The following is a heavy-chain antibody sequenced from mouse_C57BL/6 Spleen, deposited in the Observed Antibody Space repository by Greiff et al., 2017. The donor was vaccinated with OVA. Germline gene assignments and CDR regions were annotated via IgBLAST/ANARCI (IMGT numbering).Heavy chain of an antibody. CDR2: IDPETGGT. CDR1: GYTFTDYE. J-gene: IGHJ2*01. D-gene: IGHD4-1*01. V-gene: IGHV1-15*01. Sequence: VQLQQSGAELVRPGASVTLSCKASGYTFTDYEMHWVKQTPVHGLEWIGAIDPETGGTAYNQKFKGKAILTADKSSSTAYMELRSLTSEDSAVYYCTRSEGLTGTENYWGQGTTLTVSS. CDR3: TRSEGLTGTENY.